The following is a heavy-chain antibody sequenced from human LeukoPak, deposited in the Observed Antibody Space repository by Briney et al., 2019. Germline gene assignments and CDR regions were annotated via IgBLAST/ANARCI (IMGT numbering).Heavy chain of an antibody. V-gene: IGHV4-30-4*01. J-gene: IGHJ6*02. D-gene: IGHD4-17*01. Sequence: SQTLSLTCTVSGGSISSGDYYWSWIRQPPGKGLEWIGYIYYIGSTYYNPSLKSRVTISVDTSKNQFSLKLSSVTAADTAVYYCARDSEERSGAPYGDYGRNYYYGMDVWGQGTTVTVSS. CDR1: GGSISSGDYY. CDR3: ARDSEERSGAPYGDYGRNYYYGMDV. CDR2: IYYIGST.